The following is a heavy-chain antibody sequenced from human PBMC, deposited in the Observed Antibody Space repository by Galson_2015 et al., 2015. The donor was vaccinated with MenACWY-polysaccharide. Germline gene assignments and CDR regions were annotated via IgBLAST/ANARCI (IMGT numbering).Heavy chain of an antibody. CDR2: TSYTGST. V-gene: IGHV4-39*02. CDR3: ARRRKRVAGEFDY. D-gene: IGHD6-19*01. Sequence: SETLSLTCTVSGGSIRTETYFWGWIRQPPGKGLEWIGTTSYTGSTYYNPSLKGRVAFSTDTSNNPFSLTGTSVTAADTAVDYCARRRKRVAGEFDYWG. CDR1: GGSIRTETYF. J-gene: IGHJ4*01.